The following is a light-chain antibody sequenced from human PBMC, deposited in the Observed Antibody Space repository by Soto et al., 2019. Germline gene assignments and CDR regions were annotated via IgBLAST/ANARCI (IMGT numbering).Light chain of an antibody. J-gene: IGKJ1*01. Sequence: EIVSTHSPATLSSSPGERVTLCCRASQTVGVRLAWYQHKPGQAPRLLISETSNRATGIPARFSGSGSGTDFTLTITSLEPEDFAFYYCHQRQRWPRTFGQGTKVDIK. CDR2: ETS. V-gene: IGKV3-11*01. CDR3: HQRQRWPRT. CDR1: QTVGVR.